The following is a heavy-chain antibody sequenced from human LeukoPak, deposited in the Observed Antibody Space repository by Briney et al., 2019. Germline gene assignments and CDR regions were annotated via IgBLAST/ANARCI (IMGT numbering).Heavy chain of an antibody. J-gene: IGHJ4*02. CDR3: ARGWKQLVP. CDR1: GFTFTSYA. D-gene: IGHD6-13*01. V-gene: IGHV3-7*01. CDR2: IKEDGSEK. Sequence: TGGSLRLSCAASGFTFTSYAMSWVRQAPGKGLEWVANIKEDGSEKNYVDSVKGRFTISRDNAKNSLYLQMNSLRAEDTAVYYCARGWKQLVPWGQGTPVTVPS.